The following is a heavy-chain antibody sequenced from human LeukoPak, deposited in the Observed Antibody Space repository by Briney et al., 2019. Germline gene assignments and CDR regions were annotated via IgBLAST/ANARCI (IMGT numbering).Heavy chain of an antibody. CDR3: ARDLSRTYTVDY. CDR2: ISYDGSNK. Sequence: GGSLRLSCAASGFTFSSYGMHWVRQAPGKGLEWVAVISYDGSNKYYADSVKGRFTISRDNSKNTLYLQMNSLRAEDTAVYFCARDLSRTYTVDYWGQGTLVTVSS. D-gene: IGHD2-2*02. V-gene: IGHV3-30*03. J-gene: IGHJ4*02. CDR1: GFTFSSYG.